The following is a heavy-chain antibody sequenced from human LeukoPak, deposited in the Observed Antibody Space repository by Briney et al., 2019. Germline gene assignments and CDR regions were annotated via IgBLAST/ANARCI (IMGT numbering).Heavy chain of an antibody. J-gene: IGHJ4*02. CDR2: IYLSGST. CDR3: ARDVRYSESYNQKSNFDY. CDR1: GYSISSGYY. Sequence: SETLSLTCTVSGYSISSGYYWGWIRQPPGKGLEWIGSIYLSGSTYYNPSLKSRVTISVDTSKNQFSLKLSSVTAADTAVYYCARDVRYSESYNQKSNFDYWGQGTLVTVSS. D-gene: IGHD1-26*01. V-gene: IGHV4-38-2*02.